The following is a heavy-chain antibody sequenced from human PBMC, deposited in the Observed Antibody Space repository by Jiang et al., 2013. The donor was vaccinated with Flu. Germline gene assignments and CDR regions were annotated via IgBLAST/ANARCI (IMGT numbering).Heavy chain of an antibody. D-gene: IGHD6-19*01. Sequence: QSGSELKEPGASVRVSCRASGYTFINYYMHWVRQAPGQGLEWVGWINPKSGDMRSAPKFQDRVTMTRDTSISTVYMEMSGLSSDATAVYYCASGPYSSGYYDYWGQGTLITVST. CDR1: GYTFINYY. V-gene: IGHV1-2*02. CDR2: INPKSGDM. CDR3: ASGPYSSGYYDY. J-gene: IGHJ4*02.